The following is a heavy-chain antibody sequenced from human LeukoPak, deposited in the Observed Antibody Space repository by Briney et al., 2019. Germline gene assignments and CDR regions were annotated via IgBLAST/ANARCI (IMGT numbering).Heavy chain of an antibody. CDR3: ARDLIYGSGSYLTPVGY. CDR2: ISSSSSYT. J-gene: IGHJ4*02. V-gene: IGHV3-11*06. Sequence: GGSLRLSCAASGFTFSDYYMSWIRQAPGKGLEWVSYISSSSSYTNYADSVKGRFTISRDNAKNSLYLQMNSLRAKDTAVYYCARDLIYGSGSYLTPVGYWGQGTLVTVSS. CDR1: GFTFSDYY. D-gene: IGHD3-10*01.